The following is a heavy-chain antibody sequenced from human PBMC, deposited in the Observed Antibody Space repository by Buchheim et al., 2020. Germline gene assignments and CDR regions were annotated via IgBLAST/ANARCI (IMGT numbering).Heavy chain of an antibody. Sequence: QVNLRESGPALVRPTQTLTLTCTISGFSVSTSGMCVSWVRQPPGKALEWLARIDWDDDIYYNPFLETKLSIPKYSPKNQVVLTLTNMDPADTATYFCARMPDRGAVEDYFDYWGQGAL. J-gene: IGHJ4*02. CDR3: ARMPDRGAVEDYFDY. D-gene: IGHD6-19*01. CDR2: IDWDDDI. CDR1: GFSVSTSGMC. V-gene: IGHV2-70*15.